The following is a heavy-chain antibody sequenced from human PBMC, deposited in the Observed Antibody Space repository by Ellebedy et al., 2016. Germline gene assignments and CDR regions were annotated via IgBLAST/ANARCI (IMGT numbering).Heavy chain of an antibody. Sequence: GESLKISCAASGFTFSSQTMSWVRQASGKGPEWVSSINNNGDGTFYADSVRGRFTTSRDNSKNTLYLQLNSLRAEDTAIYYCARGGMQYFEAWGQGTLVTVSS. V-gene: IGHV3-23*01. D-gene: IGHD2-8*01. J-gene: IGHJ4*02. CDR1: GFTFSSQT. CDR3: ARGGMQYFEA. CDR2: INNNGDGT.